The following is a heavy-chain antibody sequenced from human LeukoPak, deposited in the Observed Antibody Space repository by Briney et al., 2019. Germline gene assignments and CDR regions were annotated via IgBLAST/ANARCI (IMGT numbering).Heavy chain of an antibody. CDR1: GFTFDDYA. J-gene: IGHJ5*02. V-gene: IGHV3-9*01. D-gene: IGHD4-17*01. CDR3: AKDTSDYGDFYNWFDP. Sequence: GRPLRLSCAASGFTFDDYAMHWVRQAPGKGLEWVSGISWNSGSIGYADSVKGRFTISRDNAKNSLYMQMNSLRAEDTALYYCAKDTSDYGDFYNWFDPWGEGTLVTVSS. CDR2: ISWNSGSI.